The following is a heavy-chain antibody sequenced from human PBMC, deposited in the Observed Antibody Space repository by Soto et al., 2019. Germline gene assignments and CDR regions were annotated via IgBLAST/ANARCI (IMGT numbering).Heavy chain of an antibody. CDR3: ARLREDWNPDWFDP. D-gene: IGHD1-1*01. CDR1: GGSISSYY. V-gene: IGHV4-59*01. J-gene: IGHJ5*02. Sequence: PSETLSLTCTVSGGSISSYYWSWIRQPPGKGLEWIGYIYYSGSTNYNPSLKSRVTISVDTSKNPFSLKLSSVPAADTAVYYCARLREDWNPDWFDPWGHGTLVTVSS. CDR2: IYYSGST.